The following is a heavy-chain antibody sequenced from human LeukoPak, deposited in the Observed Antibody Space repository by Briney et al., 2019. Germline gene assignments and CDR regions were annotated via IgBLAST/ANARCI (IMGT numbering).Heavy chain of an antibody. Sequence: GESLKISCKGSGYSLTSYWIGWVRQMPGKGLEWMGIIYPDDSDTRYSPSFEGQVIMSVDKSINTAYLQWSSLKASDTATYYCARHGHCTNGVCYSNYYYYMDVWGKGTTVTVSS. CDR3: ARHGHCTNGVCYSNYYYYMDV. D-gene: IGHD2-8*01. CDR1: GYSLTSYW. CDR2: IYPDDSDT. J-gene: IGHJ6*03. V-gene: IGHV5-51*01.